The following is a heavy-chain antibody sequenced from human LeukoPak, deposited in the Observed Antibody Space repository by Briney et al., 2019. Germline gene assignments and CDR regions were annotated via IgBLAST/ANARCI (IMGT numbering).Heavy chain of an antibody. Sequence: GGSLRLSCAASGFTFSHYGMHWVRQAPGKGLEWVSYISLSSSSIYYADSLKGRFTISRDNAKNSLYLQMNSLRADDTAVYYCAREGGQRQWLAGGAFDIWGQGTMVTVSS. D-gene: IGHD6-19*01. J-gene: IGHJ3*02. CDR1: GFTFSHYG. V-gene: IGHV3-48*01. CDR3: AREGGQRQWLAGGAFDI. CDR2: ISLSSSSI.